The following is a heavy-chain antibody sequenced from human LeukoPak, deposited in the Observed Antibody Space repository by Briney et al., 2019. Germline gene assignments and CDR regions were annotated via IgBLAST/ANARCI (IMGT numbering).Heavy chain of an antibody. V-gene: IGHV4-34*01. CDR2: INHSGST. CDR3: ARGARGPGVVGDY. D-gene: IGHD2-8*02. Sequence: SETLSLTCAVYGGSFSGYYWSWIRQPPGKGLEWIGEINHSGSTNYNPSLKSRVTISVDTSKNQFSLKLSSVTAADTAVYYCARGARGPGVVGDYWGQGTLVTVSS. J-gene: IGHJ4*02. CDR1: GGSFSGYY.